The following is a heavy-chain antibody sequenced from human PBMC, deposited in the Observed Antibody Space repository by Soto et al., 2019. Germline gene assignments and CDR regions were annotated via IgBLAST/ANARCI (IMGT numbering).Heavy chain of an antibody. CDR1: GYMFTYYW. J-gene: IGHJ4*01. D-gene: IGHD3-3*01. CDR3: ARHWVYERGYYPFYLDF. V-gene: IGHV5-51*01. Sequence: LGESLKISCQGSGYMFTYYWIAWVRQMPGKGLEWMGSIHPGGPEIRYSPSFQGQVTISVDKSITTAYLQWSSLKAADTATYYCARHWVYERGYYPFYLDFWGHGTQVTVSS. CDR2: IHPGGPEI.